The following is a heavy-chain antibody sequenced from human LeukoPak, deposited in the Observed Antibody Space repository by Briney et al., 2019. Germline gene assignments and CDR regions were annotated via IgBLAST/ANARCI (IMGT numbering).Heavy chain of an antibody. Sequence: ASVTVSCKASGYTFTSYGISWVRQAPGQGLEWMGWIHAYNGNTNYPQRLQDRVTMTTDTSTSTAYMELRSLRSDDSAVYYCARESRYYYDGSDYYGNYYYYGMDVWGRGTTVTVSS. CDR2: IHAYNGNT. CDR1: GYTFTSYG. J-gene: IGHJ6*02. V-gene: IGHV1-18*01. CDR3: ARESRYYYDGSDYYGNYYYYGMDV. D-gene: IGHD3-22*01.